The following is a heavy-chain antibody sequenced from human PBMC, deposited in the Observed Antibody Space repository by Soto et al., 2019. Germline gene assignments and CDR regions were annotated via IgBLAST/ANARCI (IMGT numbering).Heavy chain of an antibody. J-gene: IGHJ6*02. Sequence: SGPTLVNPTETLTLTCTVFGFSLSNARMGVSWIRQPPGKALEWLAHIFSNDEKSYSTSLKSRLTISKDTSKSQVVLTMTNMDPVDTATYYCARSLRSVFWSGYYTAYYYYGMDVWGQGTTVTVSS. V-gene: IGHV2-26*01. D-gene: IGHD3-3*01. CDR1: GFSLSNARMG. CDR3: ARSLRSVFWSGYYTAYYYYGMDV. CDR2: IFSNDEK.